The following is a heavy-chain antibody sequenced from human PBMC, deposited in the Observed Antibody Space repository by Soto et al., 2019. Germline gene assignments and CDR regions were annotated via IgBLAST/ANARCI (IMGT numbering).Heavy chain of an antibody. CDR1: GGSISSGDYY. D-gene: IGHD6-13*01. Sequence: KTSETLSLTCTVSGGSISSGDYYWSWIRQPPGKGLEWIGYIYYSGSTYYNPSLKSRVTISVDTSKNQFSLKLSSVTAADTAVYYRARQNSPGIAAAGTVYWGQGTLVTVSS. V-gene: IGHV4-30-4*01. CDR2: IYYSGST. CDR3: ARQNSPGIAAAGTVY. J-gene: IGHJ4*02.